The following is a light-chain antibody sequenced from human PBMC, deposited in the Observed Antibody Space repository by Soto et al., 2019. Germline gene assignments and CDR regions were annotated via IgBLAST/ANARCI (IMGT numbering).Light chain of an antibody. CDR1: QDISNY. CDR3: QQYDNLLET. CDR2: DAS. J-gene: IGKJ2*01. V-gene: IGKV1-33*01. Sequence: DIQMTQSPSSLSASVGDRVTITCQASQDISNYLNWYQQKPGEAPKFLIYDASNLETGVPSRFSGSGSGTYFTFTISSLQPEDIATYYCQQYDNLLETFGQGTKLEIK.